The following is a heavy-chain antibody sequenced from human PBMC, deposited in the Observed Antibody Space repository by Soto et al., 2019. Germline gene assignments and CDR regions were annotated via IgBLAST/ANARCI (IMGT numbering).Heavy chain of an antibody. CDR3: ARGTRRRSGSYLDY. CDR2: IIPIFGTA. V-gene: IGHV1-69*12. Sequence: QVQLVQSGAEVKKPGSSVKVSCKASGGTFSSYAISWVRQAPGQGLEWMGGIIPIFGTANYAQKFQGRVTXXAXEXXSTAYVELSSLRSEDTAVYYCARGTRRRSGSYLDYWGQGTLVTVSS. CDR1: GGTFSSYA. J-gene: IGHJ4*02. D-gene: IGHD1-1*01.